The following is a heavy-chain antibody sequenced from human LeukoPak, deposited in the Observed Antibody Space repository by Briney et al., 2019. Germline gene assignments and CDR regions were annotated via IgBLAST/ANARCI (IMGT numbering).Heavy chain of an antibody. J-gene: IGHJ4*02. D-gene: IGHD3-10*01. V-gene: IGHV4-30-4*01. CDR1: GGSISSADCY. Sequence: SETLSLTCTVSGGSISSADCYWSWIRQPPGKGLEWIGYIFYSGSTNYNPPLKSRVTISSDTSRSQFSLKVTSVTAADTAVYYCAKGTSASGSYSIDYWGQGTLVTVSS. CDR2: IFYSGST. CDR3: AKGTSASGSYSIDY.